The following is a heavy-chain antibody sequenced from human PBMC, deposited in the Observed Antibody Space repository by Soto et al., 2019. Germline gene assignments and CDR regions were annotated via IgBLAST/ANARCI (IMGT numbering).Heavy chain of an antibody. J-gene: IGHJ5*02. CDR2: IYNGGSTI. D-gene: IGHD3-10*01. V-gene: IGHV3-53*01. CDR1: GITVRSNY. Sequence: GGSLRLSCAASGITVRSNYMSWVRQAPGKGLEWVSIIYNGGSTIYYADSVKGRLTISRDNAKNSLYLQMNSLRAEDTAVYYCARDPGMPLGWFDPWGQGTLVTVSS. CDR3: ARDPGMPLGWFDP.